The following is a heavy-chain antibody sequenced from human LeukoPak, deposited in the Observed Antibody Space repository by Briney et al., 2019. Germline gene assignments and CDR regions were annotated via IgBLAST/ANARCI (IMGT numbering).Heavy chain of an antibody. J-gene: IGHJ4*02. D-gene: IGHD3-22*01. Sequence: GGSLRLSCAASGFTFSSYWMHCVRQAPGKGLLWVSRIIRDGSNTSYADSVKGRVTISRDNAQNTLYLQMNSLRAEDTAVYYCASRGNYYDSSGYWHPLDYWGRGTLVTVSS. CDR1: GFTFSSYW. CDR2: IIRDGSNT. CDR3: ASRGNYYDSSGYWHPLDY. V-gene: IGHV3-74*01.